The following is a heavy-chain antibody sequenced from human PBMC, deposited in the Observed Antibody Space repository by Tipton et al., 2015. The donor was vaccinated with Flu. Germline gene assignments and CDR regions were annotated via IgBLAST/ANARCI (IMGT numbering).Heavy chain of an antibody. J-gene: IGHJ6*02. Sequence: TLSLTCTVSGGSISSYYWSWIRQPPGKGLEWIGEINHSGSTNYNPSLKSRVTISVDTSKNQFSLKLSSVTAADTAAYYCARGYSITIFGTYYYYGMDVWGQGTTVTVSS. D-gene: IGHD3-3*01. CDR2: INHSGST. CDR1: GGSISSYY. V-gene: IGHV4-34*01. CDR3: ARGYSITIFGTYYYYGMDV.